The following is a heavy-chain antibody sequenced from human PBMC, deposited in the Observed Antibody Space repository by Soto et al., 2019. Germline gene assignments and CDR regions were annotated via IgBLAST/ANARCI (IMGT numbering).Heavy chain of an antibody. J-gene: IGHJ3*02. V-gene: IGHV1-3*01. CDR2: INAGNGNT. Sequence: ASVKVSCKASGYTFTSYAMHWVRQSPVQRLEWMGWINAGNGNTKYSQKFQGRVTITRDTSASTAYMELSSLRSEDTAVYYCAREDSSGWYGGVFGPPRNDAFDIWGQGTMVTVSS. D-gene: IGHD6-19*01. CDR1: GYTFTSYA. CDR3: AREDSSGWYGGVFGPPRNDAFDI.